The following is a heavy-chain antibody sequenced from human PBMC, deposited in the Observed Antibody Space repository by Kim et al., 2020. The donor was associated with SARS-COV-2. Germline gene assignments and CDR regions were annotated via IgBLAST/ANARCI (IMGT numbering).Heavy chain of an antibody. CDR3: ANSRLRWQWVYGMDV. V-gene: IGHV4-59*08. D-gene: IGHD4-17*01. CDR2: IYYSGST. Sequence: SETLSLTCTVSGGSISSYYWSWIRQPPGKGLEWIGYIYYSGSTNYNPSLKSRITISVDTSKNQFSLKLSSVTAADTAVYYCANSRLRWQWVYGMDVWGQGTTVTVSS. CDR1: GGSISSYY. J-gene: IGHJ6*02.